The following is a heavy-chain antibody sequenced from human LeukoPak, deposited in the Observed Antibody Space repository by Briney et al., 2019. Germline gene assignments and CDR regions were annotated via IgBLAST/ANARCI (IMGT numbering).Heavy chain of an antibody. V-gene: IGHV3-23*01. CDR1: GFTFSNYG. D-gene: IGHD3-22*01. Sequence: GGSLRLSCVACGFTFSNYGMNWVRQAPGKGLEWVSGLVGSCVTTYYADSVKGRFTISRDNSKNTLYLQMNSLRAEDTAVYYCARDLYRIVVVPHYFDYWGQGTLVTVSS. J-gene: IGHJ4*02. CDR2: LVGSCVTT. CDR3: ARDLYRIVVVPHYFDY.